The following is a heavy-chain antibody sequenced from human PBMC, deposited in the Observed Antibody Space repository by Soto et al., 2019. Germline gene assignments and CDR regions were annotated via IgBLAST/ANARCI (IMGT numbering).Heavy chain of an antibody. Sequence: GSLRLSCSASGFTFSSYAMHWVRQAPGKGLEYVSAISSNGGSTYYADSVKGRFTISRDNSKNTLYLQMSSLRAEDTAVYYCVKGVTTVTRGGFVFDYWGQGTLVTVSS. CDR2: ISSNGGST. V-gene: IGHV3-64D*06. CDR1: GFTFSSYA. J-gene: IGHJ4*02. D-gene: IGHD4-17*01. CDR3: VKGVTTVTRGGFVFDY.